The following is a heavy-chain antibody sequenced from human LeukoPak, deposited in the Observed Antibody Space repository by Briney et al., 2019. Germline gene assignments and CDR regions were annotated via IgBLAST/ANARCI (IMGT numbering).Heavy chain of an antibody. V-gene: IGHV1-69*13. D-gene: IGHD6-6*01. J-gene: IGHJ6*03. CDR1: GGTFSSYG. CDR2: IIPIFGTA. CDR3: ARDPVEQLDRYYMDV. Sequence: ASVKVSCKASGGTFSSYGISWVRQAPGQGLEWMGRIIPIFGTANYAQKFQGRVTITADESTSTAYMELSSLRSEDTAVYYCARDPVEQLDRYYMDVWGKGTTVTVSS.